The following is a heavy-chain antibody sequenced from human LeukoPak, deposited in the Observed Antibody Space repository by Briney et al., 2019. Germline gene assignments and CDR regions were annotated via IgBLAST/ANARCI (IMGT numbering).Heavy chain of an antibody. CDR2: ISSSGSTI. CDR3: AREAVAGDFDY. CDR1: GFTFSSYS. V-gene: IGHV3-48*04. J-gene: IGHJ4*02. Sequence: PGGSLRLSCAASGFTFSSYSMNWVRQAPGKGLEWVSYISSSGSTIYYADSVKGRFTISRDNAKNSLYLQMNSLRAEDTAVYYCAREAVAGDFDYWGQGTLVTVSS. D-gene: IGHD6-19*01.